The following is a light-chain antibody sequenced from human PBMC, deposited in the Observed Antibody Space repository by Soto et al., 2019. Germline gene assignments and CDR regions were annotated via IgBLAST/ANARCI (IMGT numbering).Light chain of an antibody. V-gene: IGLV2-14*03. CDR1: SSDVGGYNF. Sequence: QSALTQPASVSGSTGQSITISCTGTSSDVGGYNFVSWYQQHPGKAPKLMLYNVYDRPSGISHRFSGSRSGNTASLTISGLQAEDESHYYCNSYTSSSTLVFGGGTKVTV. J-gene: IGLJ2*01. CDR3: NSYTSSSTLV. CDR2: NVY.